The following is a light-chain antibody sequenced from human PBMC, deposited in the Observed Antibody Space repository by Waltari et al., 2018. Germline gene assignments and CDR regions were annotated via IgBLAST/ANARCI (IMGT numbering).Light chain of an antibody. CDR1: QSLVHSGGDTY. V-gene: IGKV2-30*02. Sequence: VMTKSPRSLPVLLGQPSPIPCRPSQSLVHSGGDTYLHWFQQRPGQSPRRLINKVSERDPGVPDRFSGSGSGTDFTLEISTVEAEDVGVYYCMQSTHWPPWTFGQGTKVEIK. J-gene: IGKJ1*01. CDR3: MQSTHWPPWT. CDR2: KVS.